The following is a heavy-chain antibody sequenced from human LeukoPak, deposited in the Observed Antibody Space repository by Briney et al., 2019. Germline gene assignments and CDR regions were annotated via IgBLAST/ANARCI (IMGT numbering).Heavy chain of an antibody. Sequence: GGSLRLSCAASGFTFSSYSMNWVRQAPGKGLEWVSSISSSSSYIYYADSVKGRFTISRDNAKNSLYLQMNSLRAEDTAVYYCARDSIGYYDFWSGYYKNGEDWYFDLWGRGTLVTVSS. CDR2: ISSSSSYI. CDR1: GFTFSSYS. D-gene: IGHD3-3*01. J-gene: IGHJ2*01. V-gene: IGHV3-21*01. CDR3: ARDSIGYYDFWSGYYKNGEDWYFDL.